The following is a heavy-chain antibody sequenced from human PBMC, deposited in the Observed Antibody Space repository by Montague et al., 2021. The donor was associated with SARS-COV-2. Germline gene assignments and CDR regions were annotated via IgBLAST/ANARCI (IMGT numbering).Heavy chain of an antibody. V-gene: IGHV4-4*02. CDR3: ATTVGRVGIDS. D-gene: IGHD1-26*01. CDR1: GGSISSTNW. Sequence: SETLSLTCDVSGGSISSTNWWSWVRPSPGKGLEWIGEIYHTGSSNYKPSLQSRVSISIDTSKNQFSLKLSSVTVADTAVYYCATTVGRVGIDSWGQGTLVTVSS. CDR2: IYHTGSS. J-gene: IGHJ4*02.